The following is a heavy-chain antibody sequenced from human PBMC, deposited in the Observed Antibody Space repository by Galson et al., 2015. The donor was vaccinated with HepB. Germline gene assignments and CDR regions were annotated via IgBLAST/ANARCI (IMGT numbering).Heavy chain of an antibody. D-gene: IGHD3-10*01. Sequence: SLRLSCAPSGFIFNKAWVNWVRQAPGRGLEWVGRIKSNASGGTVDYAAPVKGRFTISRDDSTNTVSLQMSGLTPEDTGMYYCTTKVADRGWNYYYYYMDVWGKGTTVTVSS. CDR3: TTKVADRGWNYYYYYMDV. V-gene: IGHV3-15*07. CDR1: GFIFNKAW. J-gene: IGHJ6*03. CDR2: IKSNASGGTV.